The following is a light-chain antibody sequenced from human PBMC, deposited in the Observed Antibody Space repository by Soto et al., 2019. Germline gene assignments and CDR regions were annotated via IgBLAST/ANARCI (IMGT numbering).Light chain of an antibody. CDR3: QHSNCFPLS. J-gene: IGKJ4*01. CDR2: AAT. Sequence: DIQMTQSPSFVSASVGDTVTISCRANQHIRSWVAWYQHKAGKAPNILISAATLLQSGVPSRFRGSESGTDFSLTITSLQPDDFATYYCQHSNCFPLSVGGGTKVEVK. V-gene: IGKV1-12*01. CDR1: QHIRSW.